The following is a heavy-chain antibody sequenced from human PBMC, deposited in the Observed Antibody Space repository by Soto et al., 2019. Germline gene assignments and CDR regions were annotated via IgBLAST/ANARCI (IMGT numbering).Heavy chain of an antibody. CDR2: INSDGSST. V-gene: IGHV3-74*01. CDR1: GFTFSSYW. CDR3: ARLSYDFWSGYYPDY. Sequence: GSLRLSCAASGFTFSSYWMHWVRQAPGKGLVWVSRINSDGSSTSYADSVKGRFTISRDNAKNTLYLQMNSLRAEDTAVYYCARLSYDFWSGYYPDYWGQGTLVTVSS. D-gene: IGHD3-3*01. J-gene: IGHJ4*02.